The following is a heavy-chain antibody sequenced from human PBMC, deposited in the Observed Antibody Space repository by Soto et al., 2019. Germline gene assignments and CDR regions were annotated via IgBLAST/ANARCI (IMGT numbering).Heavy chain of an antibody. CDR2: INPNVGST. J-gene: IGHJ6*02. CDR3: ARAHRYRRYYYYGMDV. Sequence: ASVKVSCKASGYIFINYYIHWVRQAPGQGLEWIGIINPNVGSTNYAQKFRGRVTMTTDTSTSTAYMDLSSLRSEDTAVYYCARAHRYRRYYYYGMDVWGQGTTVTVSS. D-gene: IGHD3-16*02. V-gene: IGHV1-46*01. CDR1: GYIFINYY.